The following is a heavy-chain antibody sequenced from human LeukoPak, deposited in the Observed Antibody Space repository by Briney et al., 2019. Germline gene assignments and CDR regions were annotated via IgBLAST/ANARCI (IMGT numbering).Heavy chain of an antibody. J-gene: IGHJ4*02. V-gene: IGHV4-31*03. Sequence: SQTLSLTCTVSGGSISSGGYYWSWIRQHPGKGLEWIGYIYYSGSTYYNPSLKSRVTISVDTSKNQFSLKLSSVTAADTAVYYCARGAYCGGDCLPLLDYWGQGTLVTVSS. D-gene: IGHD2-21*02. CDR1: GGSISSGGYY. CDR3: ARGAYCGGDCLPLLDY. CDR2: IYYSGST.